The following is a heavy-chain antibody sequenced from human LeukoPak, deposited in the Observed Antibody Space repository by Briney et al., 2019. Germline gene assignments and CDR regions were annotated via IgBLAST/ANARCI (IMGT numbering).Heavy chain of an antibody. CDR2: IYYSGST. J-gene: IGHJ4*02. D-gene: IGHD3-10*01. CDR3: ARTYGSGSYYNY. CDR1: GGSVSRYY. V-gene: IGHV4-59*02. Sequence: KPSETLSLTCTVSGGSVSRYYWSWIRQPPGKGLEWIGYIYYSGSTNYNPSLKSRVTISVDTSKNHFSLKLGSVTAADTAVYYCARTYGSGSYYNYWGQGTLVTVSS.